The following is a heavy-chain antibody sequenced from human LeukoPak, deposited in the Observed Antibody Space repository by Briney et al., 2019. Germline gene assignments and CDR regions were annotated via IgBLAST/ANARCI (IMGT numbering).Heavy chain of an antibody. CDR1: GGSFSGYY. Sequence: SETLSLTCAVYGGSFSGYYWSWIRQPPGEGLEWIGEINHSGSTNYNPSLKSRVTISVDTSKNQFSLKLSSATAADTAVYYCARGRGYMDVWGKGTTVTVSS. CDR3: ARGRGYMDV. CDR2: INHSGST. J-gene: IGHJ6*03. V-gene: IGHV4-34*01.